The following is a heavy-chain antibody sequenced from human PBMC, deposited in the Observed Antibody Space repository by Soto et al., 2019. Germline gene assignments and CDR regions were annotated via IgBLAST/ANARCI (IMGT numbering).Heavy chain of an antibody. CDR3: FGGRRANFAP. V-gene: IGHV1-8*01. Sequence: QVQLVQSGAEVKKPGASVRVSCKASGYTFSNYDINWVRQATGQGLEWMGWMNPNSGNTGYAQKFQGRVSMTRDTSITTAYMELSSLTSEDTAVYYCFGGRRANFAPWGQGTQVTVSS. D-gene: IGHD3-3*01. CDR1: GYTFSNYD. CDR2: MNPNSGNT. J-gene: IGHJ5*02.